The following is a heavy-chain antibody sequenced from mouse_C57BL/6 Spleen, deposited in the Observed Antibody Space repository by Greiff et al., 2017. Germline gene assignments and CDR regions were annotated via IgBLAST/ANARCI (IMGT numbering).Heavy chain of an antibody. CDR2: IYPGDGDT. Sequence: QVQLTESGPELVKPGASVKISCKASGYAFRSSWMNWVKQRPGKGLEWIGRIYPGDGDTNYNGKFKGKATLTADKSSSTAYMQLSSLTSEDSAVYFCARGGWREYYAMDYWGQGTSVTVSS. J-gene: IGHJ4*01. V-gene: IGHV1-82*01. CDR1: GYAFRSSW. D-gene: IGHD2-3*01. CDR3: ARGGWREYYAMDY.